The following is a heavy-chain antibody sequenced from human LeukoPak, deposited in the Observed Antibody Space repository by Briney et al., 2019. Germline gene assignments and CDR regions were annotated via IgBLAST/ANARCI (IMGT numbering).Heavy chain of an antibody. Sequence: SETLSLTCAVSASSIIDGHYWGCIRQPPGKGLEWIGTIYHTGRTDYNPSLKSRVTISVGTSKNQFSLRLTSMTAADTAVYYCARGPLSISVAGWYAAHWGQGTLVTVSS. V-gene: IGHV4-38-2*01. CDR3: ARGPLSISVAGWYAAH. J-gene: IGHJ4*02. CDR2: IYHTGRT. D-gene: IGHD6-19*01. CDR1: ASSIIDGHY.